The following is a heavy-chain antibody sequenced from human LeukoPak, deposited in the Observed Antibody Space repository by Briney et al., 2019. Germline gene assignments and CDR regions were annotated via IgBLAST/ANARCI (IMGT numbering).Heavy chain of an antibody. CDR3: ARECSSSWSAVDY. D-gene: IGHD6-13*01. V-gene: IGHV4-59*01. CDR2: VYYSGSS. CDR1: GGSINGYY. J-gene: IGHJ4*02. Sequence: SETLSLTCTVSGGSINGYYWTWIRQSPGKGLEWIGYVYYSGSSSYNPSLKSRVTISADTSKNQFSLKLTSVTAADTAVYYCARECSSSWSAVDYCGQGTLVTVSS.